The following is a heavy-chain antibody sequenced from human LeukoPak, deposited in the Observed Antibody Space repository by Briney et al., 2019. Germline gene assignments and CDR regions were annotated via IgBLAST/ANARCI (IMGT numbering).Heavy chain of an antibody. CDR1: GFTFSSYA. D-gene: IGHD2-2*01. V-gene: IGHV3-23*01. J-gene: IGHJ4*02. CDR3: AKDRYVVVPAARSFQK. CDR2: ISGSGGST. Sequence: AGSLRLSCAAPGFTFSSYAMSSLRQAPGKGLEWLSAISGSGGSTYYADSVKGRFTISRDNSKNTLYLQMNSLRAEDTAVYYCAKDRYVVVPAARSFQKWGQGTLVTVSS.